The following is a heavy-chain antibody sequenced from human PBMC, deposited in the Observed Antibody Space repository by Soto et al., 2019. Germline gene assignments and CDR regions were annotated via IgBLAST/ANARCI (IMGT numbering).Heavy chain of an antibody. Sequence: EVQLLQSGGGLVQPGGSLRLSCAASGFTFSNYAMRWVRQAPGKGLEWVAGISGRGDNAYYADSVKGRLTISRDNSKNTLSLQMNSMRAEDTAFYYCAKEPLVRRYFDYGGQGTLGTVSA. CDR2: ISGRGDNA. V-gene: IGHV3-23*01. J-gene: IGHJ4*02. CDR3: AKEPLVRRYFDY. D-gene: IGHD6-13*01. CDR1: GFTFSNYA.